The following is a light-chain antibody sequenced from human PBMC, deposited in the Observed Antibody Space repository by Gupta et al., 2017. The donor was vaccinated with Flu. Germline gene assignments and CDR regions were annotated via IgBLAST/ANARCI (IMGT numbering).Light chain of an antibody. V-gene: IGKV3-15*01. Sequence: IVMTQSPATLSVSPGARATLSCRASQTIGTNLAWYQQRPGQAPRLLIYGASTRATGVPVRFSGSGSGAEFTLTISVLQSEDSAIYYCQQYNNWLTFGGGTTVEIK. J-gene: IGKJ4*01. CDR1: QTIGTN. CDR3: QQYNNWLT. CDR2: GAS.